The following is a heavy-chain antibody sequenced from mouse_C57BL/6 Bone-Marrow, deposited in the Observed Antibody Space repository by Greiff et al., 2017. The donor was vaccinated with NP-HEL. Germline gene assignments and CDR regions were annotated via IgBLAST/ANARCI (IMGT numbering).Heavy chain of an antibody. Sequence: VQLQQSGPELVKPGASVKISCKASGYSFTGYYMNWVKQSPEKSLEWIGEINPSTGGTTYNQKFKAKATLTVDKSSSTAYMQLKSLTSEDSAVYYCASGGTTVVATPFAYWGQGTLVTVSA. V-gene: IGHV1-42*01. CDR2: INPSTGGT. J-gene: IGHJ3*01. CDR1: GYSFTGYY. D-gene: IGHD1-1*01. CDR3: ASGGTTVVATPFAY.